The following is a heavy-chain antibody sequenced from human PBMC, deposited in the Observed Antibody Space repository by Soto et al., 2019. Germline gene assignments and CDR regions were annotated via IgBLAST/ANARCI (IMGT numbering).Heavy chain of an antibody. Sequence: EVQLLESGGGLVQPGGSLRLSCAASGFTFSSYAMSWVRQAPGKGLELVSAIRGSGGSTYYADSVKGRFTLSRDNSTNTLYLQMNSLRAEDTAVYYCAKQIYCGGDCPAYWGQGTLVTVSS. CDR2: IRGSGGST. J-gene: IGHJ4*02. CDR3: AKQIYCGGDCPAY. CDR1: GFTFSSYA. D-gene: IGHD2-21*02. V-gene: IGHV3-23*01.